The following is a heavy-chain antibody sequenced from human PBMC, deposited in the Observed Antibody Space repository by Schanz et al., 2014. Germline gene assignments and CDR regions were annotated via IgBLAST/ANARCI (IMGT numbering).Heavy chain of an antibody. J-gene: IGHJ5*01. Sequence: EVQLVESGGGLIQPGGSLRLSCAASGFGFSSYSMNWVRQAPGMGLERVSYISSGGTTTYHSDSVKGRFTISRDSAENSLNLQMNSLRVEDTAVYYCAKTPREYCNYDSCPNWFDSWGQGTLVTASS. CDR3: AKTPREYCNYDSCPNWFDS. D-gene: IGHD2-15*01. V-gene: IGHV3-48*04. CDR2: ISSGGTTT. CDR1: GFGFSSYS.